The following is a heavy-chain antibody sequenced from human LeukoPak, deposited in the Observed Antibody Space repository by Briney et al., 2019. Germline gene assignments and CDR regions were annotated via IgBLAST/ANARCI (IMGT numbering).Heavy chain of an antibody. CDR2: ISGSGGST. CDR3: AKDSSSGTYFDY. CDR1: GFTFSTYD. D-gene: IGHD1-26*01. Sequence: GGSLRLSCAVSGFTFSTYDMSRVRQAPGKGLEWVSAISGSGGSTYYADSVKGRFTISRDNSKNTLYLQLKSLRAEDTAVYYCAKDSSSGTYFDYWGQGTLVTVSS. V-gene: IGHV3-23*01. J-gene: IGHJ4*02.